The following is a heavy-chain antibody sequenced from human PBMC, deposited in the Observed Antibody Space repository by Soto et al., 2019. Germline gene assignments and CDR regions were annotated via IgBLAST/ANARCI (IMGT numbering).Heavy chain of an antibody. D-gene: IGHD3-3*01. V-gene: IGHV5-51*01. CDR1: GYSFNNYW. CDR3: ASPMKIFGVVFL. CDR2: IHPSDPDI. Sequence: RGESLKISCTGSGYSFNNYWVGWVRQRAGEGLEWMAMIHPSDPDILYSPSFQGQVTISADRSTSTASLQWSSLKASDTAMFYCASPMKIFGVVFLWGPGTLVTVSS. J-gene: IGHJ4*02.